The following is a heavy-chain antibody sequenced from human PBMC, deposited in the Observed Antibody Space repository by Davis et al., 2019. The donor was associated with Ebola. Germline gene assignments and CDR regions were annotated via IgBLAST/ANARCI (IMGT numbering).Heavy chain of an antibody. J-gene: IGHJ4*02. CDR3: ARDLATVTYRDGYDDY. Sequence: SVKVSCKASGGTFSSYAISWVRQAPGQGLEWMGRIIPILGIANYAQKFQGRVTITADKSTRTAYMELSSLRSEDTAVYYCARDLATVTYRDGYDDYWGQGTLVTVSS. CDR2: IIPILGIA. D-gene: IGHD5-24*01. V-gene: IGHV1-69*04. CDR1: GGTFSSYA.